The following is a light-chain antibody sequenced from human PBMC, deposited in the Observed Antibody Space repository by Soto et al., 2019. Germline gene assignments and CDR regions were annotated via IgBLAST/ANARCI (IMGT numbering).Light chain of an antibody. CDR1: QSISSW. V-gene: IGKV1-5*01. CDR3: QQYSSYWT. J-gene: IGKJ1*01. CDR2: DAS. Sequence: DIQMTQSPSTLSASVGDRVTITCRASQSISSWLAWYQQKPGKAPKVLIYDASSLESGVPSRFSCSGSGTEFTLTISSLQPEDFATYYCQQYSSYWTFGPGTKVDIK.